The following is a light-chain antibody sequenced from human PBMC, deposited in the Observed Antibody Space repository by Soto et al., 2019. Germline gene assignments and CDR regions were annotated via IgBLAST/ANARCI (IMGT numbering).Light chain of an antibody. CDR2: GAT. CDR1: QSVSSY. J-gene: IGKJ1*01. V-gene: IGKV3-20*01. CDR3: KQSGSSSWT. Sequence: EIVLTQSPATLSLSPGERGTLSCRASQSVSSYLAWYQQKPGQAHRLLIYGATSRATGIQDRFSGSGSGTDFTLTIRRLEPEDFAVYYCKQSGSSSWTFGQGTKVDIK.